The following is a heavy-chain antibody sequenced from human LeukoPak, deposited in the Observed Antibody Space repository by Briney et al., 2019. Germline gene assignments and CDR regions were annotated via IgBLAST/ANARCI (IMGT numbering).Heavy chain of an antibody. V-gene: IGHV1-69*04. CDR2: IIPILGIA. J-gene: IGHJ5*02. CDR1: GGTFSSYA. CDR3: AGVLGYGSGSYYNGTTGWFDP. Sequence: SVKVSCKASGGTFSSYAISWVRQAPGQGLEWMGRIIPILGIANYAQKFQGRVTITADKSTSTAYMELSSLRSEDTAVYYCAGVLGYGSGSYYNGTTGWFDPWGQGTLVTVSS. D-gene: IGHD3-10*01.